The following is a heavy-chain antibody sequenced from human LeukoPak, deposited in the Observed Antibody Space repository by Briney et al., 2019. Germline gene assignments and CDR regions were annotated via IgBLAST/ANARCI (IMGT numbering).Heavy chain of an antibody. CDR3: ARTYCDTTACSNWFVP. V-gene: IGHV4-59*01. Sequence: PSETLSLTCTVSGGSISTYYWSWIRQPPGRGLEWIGYIYYSGSTNYNPSLKSRVTISVDTSKNQFSLKLSSVTAADTAVYYCARTYCDTTACSNWFVPWGQGTLVTVSS. CDR2: IYYSGST. CDR1: GGSISTYY. J-gene: IGHJ5*02. D-gene: IGHD2/OR15-2a*01.